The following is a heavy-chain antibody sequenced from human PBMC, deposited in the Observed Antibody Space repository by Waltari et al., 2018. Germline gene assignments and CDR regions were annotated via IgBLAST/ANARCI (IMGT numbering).Heavy chain of an antibody. V-gene: IGHV3-53*01. J-gene: IGHJ6*02. CDR3: AKNGRRVYYYYYGMDV. CDR2: IYSGGST. Sequence: EVQLVESGGGLIKPGGSLRLSCAASGFTVSSHYRGWVRQAPGKGLEWVSVIYSGGSTYYADSGKGRFTISRDKSKNTLYLQMNSLRAEDTAVYYCAKNGRRVYYYYYGMDVWGQGTTVTVSS. CDR1: GFTVSSHY.